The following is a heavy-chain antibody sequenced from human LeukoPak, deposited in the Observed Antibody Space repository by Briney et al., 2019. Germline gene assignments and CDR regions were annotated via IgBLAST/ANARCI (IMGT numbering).Heavy chain of an antibody. CDR2: ISGSGGRI. Sequence: SGGSLRLSCAVSGFTFNNYAMTWVRQAPGKGLEWVSTISGSGGRIYYVDSVKGRFTISRDNSKNTLYLQMNSLRAEDTAVYYCAKDRLDIIIIPAGNDYWGRGTLVTVSS. J-gene: IGHJ4*02. CDR1: GFTFNNYA. D-gene: IGHD2-2*03. V-gene: IGHV3-23*01. CDR3: AKDRLDIIIIPAGNDY.